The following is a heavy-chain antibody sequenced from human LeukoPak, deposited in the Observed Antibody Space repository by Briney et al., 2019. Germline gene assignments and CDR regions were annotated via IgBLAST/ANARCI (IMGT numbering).Heavy chain of an antibody. D-gene: IGHD6-6*01. Sequence: SETLSLTCTVSGVSFSSSRYYWGWIRQPPGKGLEWIGSVYDGGSTYYNPSLKSRVTISLDTSKNQFSLKLTSVTAADTAVYYCAKTGSTIAARPPDYWGQGTLVTVSP. V-gene: IGHV4-39*07. CDR1: GVSFSSSRYY. J-gene: IGHJ4*02. CDR3: AKTGSTIAARPPDY. CDR2: VYDGGST.